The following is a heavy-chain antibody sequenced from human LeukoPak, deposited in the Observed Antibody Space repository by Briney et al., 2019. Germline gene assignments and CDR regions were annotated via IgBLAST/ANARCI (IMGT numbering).Heavy chain of an antibody. J-gene: IGHJ1*01. Sequence: PGGSLRLSCAASGFTFNNYGMSWVRQAPGKGPEWVSAISGGGGYTYYVDSVKGRFTISRDNSKNTLYLQMNSLRAEDTALYYCANHPGLEGDQLYFQRWGQGTLVTVSS. V-gene: IGHV3-23*01. D-gene: IGHD2-15*01. CDR2: ISGGGGYT. CDR3: ANHPGLEGDQLYFQR. CDR1: GFTFNNYG.